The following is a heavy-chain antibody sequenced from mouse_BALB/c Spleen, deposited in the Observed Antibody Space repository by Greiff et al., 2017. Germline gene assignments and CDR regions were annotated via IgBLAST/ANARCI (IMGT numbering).Heavy chain of an antibody. Sequence: QVTLKVSGPGILQPSQTLSLTCSFSGFSLSTSGMGVSWIRQPSGKGLEWLAHIYWDDDKRYNPSLKSRLTISKDTSSNQVFLKITSVDTADTATYYCARIDGYYAMDYWGQGTSVTVSS. CDR1: GFSLSTSGMG. D-gene: IGHD2-3*01. V-gene: IGHV8-12*01. CDR3: ARIDGYYAMDY. J-gene: IGHJ4*01. CDR2: IYWDDDK.